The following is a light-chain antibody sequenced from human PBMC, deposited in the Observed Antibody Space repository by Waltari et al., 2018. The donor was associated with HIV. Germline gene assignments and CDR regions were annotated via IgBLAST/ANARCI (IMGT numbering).Light chain of an antibody. CDR3: AAWDDSLSGWV. CDR2: RNS. Sequence: QSALTQPPSTSGTPGQTATIPCSGSSSNIGDHYLSWYQQLPGTAPKLLIYRNSQRPSGVRDRFSGSKSCTSASLAINDLRSEDEAEYHCAAWDDSLSGWVFGGGTNLTVL. CDR1: SSNIGDHY. V-gene: IGLV1-47*01. J-gene: IGLJ3*02.